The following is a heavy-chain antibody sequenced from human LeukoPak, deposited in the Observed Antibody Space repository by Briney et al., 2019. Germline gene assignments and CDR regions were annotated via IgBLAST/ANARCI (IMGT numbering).Heavy chain of an antibody. V-gene: IGHV4-31*03. CDR3: AGALTEQWLVGK. CDR1: GGSLSTGGYY. J-gene: IGHJ4*02. D-gene: IGHD6-19*01. CDR2: IYYSGST. Sequence: TLSLTCTLSGGSLSTGGYYWSWIRQHPGKGLEWLGYIYYSGSTYYNPCLKSRVTISVDTSKNQFSLKLSSVTGADTAVYYCAGALTEQWLVGKWGQRTLVTVPS.